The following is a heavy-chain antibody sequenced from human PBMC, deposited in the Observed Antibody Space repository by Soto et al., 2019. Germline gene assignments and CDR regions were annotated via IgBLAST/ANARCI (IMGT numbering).Heavy chain of an antibody. D-gene: IGHD3-10*01. J-gene: IGHJ4*02. Sequence: ASVKVSCKASGYTFTNFHFNWVRQATGQGLEWIGWMNPYSGDTGYAQKFQGRVTMTRNTSINTAYMKMISLTSDDTAVYYCARGSPGPVDHWGQGTPVTVSS. V-gene: IGHV1-8*01. CDR2: MNPYSGDT. CDR3: ARGSPGPVDH. CDR1: GYTFTNFH.